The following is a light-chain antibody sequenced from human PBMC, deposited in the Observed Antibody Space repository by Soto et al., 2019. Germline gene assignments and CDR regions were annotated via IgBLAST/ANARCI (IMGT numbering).Light chain of an antibody. CDR3: QQYHDWRT. V-gene: IGKV3-15*01. J-gene: IGKJ1*01. CDR1: QSVSRN. Sequence: EIVMTQSPATLSVSPGERATLSCRASQSVSRNLAWYQQKPGQAPRLLIYGASTRATGIPARCSGSGSGTDFTLTISSLQSEDIAVYYCQQYHDWRTFGQGTKVEIK. CDR2: GAS.